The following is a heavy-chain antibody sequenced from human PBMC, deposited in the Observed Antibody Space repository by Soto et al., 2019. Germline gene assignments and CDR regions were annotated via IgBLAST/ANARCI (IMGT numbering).Heavy chain of an antibody. D-gene: IGHD3-10*01. CDR3: ARDQRYYGSGSYYNENYYYGMDV. V-gene: IGHV3-21*01. Sequence: GGSLRLSCAASGFTFSSYSMNWVRQAPGKGLEWVSSISSSSSYIYYADSVKGRSTISRDNAKNSLYLQMNSLRAEDTAVYYCARDQRYYGSGSYYNENYYYGMDVWGQGTTVTVSS. CDR2: ISSSSSYI. J-gene: IGHJ6*02. CDR1: GFTFSSYS.